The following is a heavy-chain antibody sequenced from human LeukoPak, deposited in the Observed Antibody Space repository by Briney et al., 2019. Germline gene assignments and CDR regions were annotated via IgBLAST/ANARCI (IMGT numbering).Heavy chain of an antibody. CDR1: GYTFTSYG. CDR2: ISTYNGNT. J-gene: IGHJ4*02. D-gene: IGHD2-21*01. V-gene: IGHV1-18*01. CDR3: ARGRSKPPINYS. Sequence: ASVKVSCKASGYTFTSYGIGWVRQAPGQGLEWMGWISTYNGNTNYAQRLQGRVTFTTDTSTSTAYMELRSLRSEDTAVYYCARGRSKPPINYSWGQGTLVTVSS.